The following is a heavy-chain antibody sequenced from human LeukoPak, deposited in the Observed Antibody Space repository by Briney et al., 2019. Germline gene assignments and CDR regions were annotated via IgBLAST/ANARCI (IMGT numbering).Heavy chain of an antibody. CDR2: IYYSEGP. CDR1: GVSISSYY. J-gene: IGHJ5*02. Sequence: SETLSLTCTVSGVSISSYYWSWIRQPPGKGLEWIGYIYYSEGPNYNPSLKSRVTISVDTSKNQFSLKLNSVTAADTAVYYCARGGLVSSFDPWGQGTLVTVSS. V-gene: IGHV4-59*01. CDR3: ARGGLVSSFDP.